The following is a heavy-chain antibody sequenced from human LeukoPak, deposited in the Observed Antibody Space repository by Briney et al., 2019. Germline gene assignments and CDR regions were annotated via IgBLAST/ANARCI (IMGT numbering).Heavy chain of an antibody. Sequence: GGSLRLSCAASGFIISNAWMTWVRQAPGKGLEWVGRIKSKSDAGTTDYAAPVKGRFTISRDDSKNTLYLQMNSLKIEDTAVYYCTTGHYVWGSSCDYWGQGTLVTVSS. CDR1: GFIISNAW. CDR3: TTGHYVWGSSCDY. J-gene: IGHJ4*02. CDR2: IKSKSDAGTT. D-gene: IGHD3-16*01. V-gene: IGHV3-15*01.